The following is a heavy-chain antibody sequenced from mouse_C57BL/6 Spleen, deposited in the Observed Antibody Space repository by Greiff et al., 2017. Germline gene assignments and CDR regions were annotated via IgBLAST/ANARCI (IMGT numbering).Heavy chain of an antibody. Sequence: VQLQQSGPGLVQPSPSLSITCTVSGFSLTSYGVHWVRQSPGKGLEWLGVIWRGGSTDYNAAFMSRLSITKDNSKSKVFFKMNSRQADDTAIYYCAKEGYDYYAMDYWGQGTSVTVSS. CDR3: AKEGYDYYAMDY. CDR2: IWRGGST. CDR1: GFSLTSYG. J-gene: IGHJ4*01. V-gene: IGHV2-5*01. D-gene: IGHD2-10*02.